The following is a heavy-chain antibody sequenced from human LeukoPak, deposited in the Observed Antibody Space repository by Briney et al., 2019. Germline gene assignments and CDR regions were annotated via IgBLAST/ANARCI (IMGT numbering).Heavy chain of an antibody. D-gene: IGHD3-16*02. CDR2: ISSSSSTI. J-gene: IGHJ6*03. Sequence: GGSLRLSCAASGFTFSSYSMNWVRQAPGKGLEWVSYISSSSSTIYYADSVKGRFTIARDNAKNSLYLQMNSLKTEDTAVYYCVRLTLVTVYSNYYFMDVWGKGTTVTVSS. V-gene: IGHV3-48*01. CDR3: VRLTLVTVYSNYYFMDV. CDR1: GFTFSSYS.